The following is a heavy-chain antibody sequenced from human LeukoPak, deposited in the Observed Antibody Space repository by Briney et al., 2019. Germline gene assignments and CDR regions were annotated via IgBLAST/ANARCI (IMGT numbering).Heavy chain of an antibody. CDR3: ARFGRDGYNSGMDV. CDR1: GFTFSSYS. Sequence: PGGSLRLSCAASGFTFSSYSMNWVRQAPGKGLEWVSYINSKTQTYADSVKGRFTISRDNSKNTLYLQMNSLRAEDTAVYYCARFGRDGYNSGMDVWGQGTTVTVSS. CDR2: INSKTQT. V-gene: IGHV3-48*01. J-gene: IGHJ6*02. D-gene: IGHD5-24*01.